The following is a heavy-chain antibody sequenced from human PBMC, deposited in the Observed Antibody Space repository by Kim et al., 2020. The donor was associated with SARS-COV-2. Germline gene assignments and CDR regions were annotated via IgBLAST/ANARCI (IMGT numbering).Heavy chain of an antibody. J-gene: IGHJ5*02. CDR2: ISGSGGST. Sequence: GGSLRLSCAASGFTFSSYAMSWVRQAPGKGLEWVSAISGSGGSTYYADSVKGRFTISRDNSKNTLYLQMNSLRAEDTAVYYCATRSGSSWTLWFDPWGQGTLVTVSS. D-gene: IGHD6-13*01. CDR3: ATRSGSSWTLWFDP. CDR1: GFTFSSYA. V-gene: IGHV3-23*01.